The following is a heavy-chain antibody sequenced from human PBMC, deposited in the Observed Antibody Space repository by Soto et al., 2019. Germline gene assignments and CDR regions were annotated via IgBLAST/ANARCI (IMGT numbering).Heavy chain of an antibody. CDR2: ISGSGGST. Sequence: GGSLRLSCAASGFTFSSYAMSWVRQAPGKGLEWVSAISGSGGSTYYADSVKGRFTISRDNSKNTLYLQMNSLRAEDTAVYYCAKSYCSGGSCYSDFDYWGQGTLVTVSS. D-gene: IGHD2-15*01. J-gene: IGHJ4*02. CDR3: AKSYCSGGSCYSDFDY. CDR1: GFTFSSYA. V-gene: IGHV3-23*01.